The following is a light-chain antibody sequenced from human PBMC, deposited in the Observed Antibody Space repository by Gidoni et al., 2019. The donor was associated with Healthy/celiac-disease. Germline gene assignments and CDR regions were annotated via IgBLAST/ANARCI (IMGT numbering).Light chain of an antibody. CDR1: QSVSSN. J-gene: IGKJ1*01. Sequence: EIVMTQSPATLSVSPGERATLPCRASQSVSSNLAWYQQKPGQAPRLLIYGASTRATGIPARFSGGGSGTAFTLTISSLLSEDFAVYYCQQYNNWPPWTFGQGTKVEIK. CDR3: QQYNNWPPWT. CDR2: GAS. V-gene: IGKV3-15*01.